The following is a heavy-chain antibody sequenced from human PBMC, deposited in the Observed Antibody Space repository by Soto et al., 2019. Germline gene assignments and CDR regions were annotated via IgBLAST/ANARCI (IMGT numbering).Heavy chain of an antibody. V-gene: IGHV4-34*01. CDR2: INHSGNT. D-gene: IGHD1-26*01. J-gene: IGHJ4*02. Sequence: LSLTCAVYGGSLSGYYWSWIRQPPGKALEWIGEINHSGNTNYNPSLKTRVTISVDTSKNQLFLNLSSVTAADTAMYYCARHHVRGRTIAGAAEFWGQGTLVTVSS. CDR3: ARHHVRGRTIAGAAEF. CDR1: GGSLSGYY.